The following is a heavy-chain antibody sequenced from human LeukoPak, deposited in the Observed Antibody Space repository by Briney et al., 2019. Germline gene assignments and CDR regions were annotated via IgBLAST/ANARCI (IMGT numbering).Heavy chain of an antibody. Sequence: SQTLSLTCAISGDSVSSNSAAWNWIRQSPSRGLEWLGRTYCRSKWYNDYAVSVKSRITINPDTSKNQFSLQLNSVTPEDTAVYYCAREGFYCSGGSCNSDAFDIWGQGAMVTVSS. CDR1: GDSVSSNSAA. J-gene: IGHJ3*02. CDR2: TYCRSKWYN. D-gene: IGHD2-15*01. CDR3: AREGFYCSGGSCNSDAFDI. V-gene: IGHV6-1*01.